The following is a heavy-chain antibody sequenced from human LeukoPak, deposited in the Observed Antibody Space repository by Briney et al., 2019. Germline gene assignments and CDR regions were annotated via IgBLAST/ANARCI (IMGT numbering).Heavy chain of an antibody. J-gene: IGHJ4*02. V-gene: IGHV1-2*06. CDR3: ARDPGYWQDGYNRDLGIDY. D-gene: IGHD5-24*01. Sequence: ASVKVSCKASGYTLTGYYMHWVRQAPGQGLEWMGRINPNSGGTNYAQKFQGRVTMTRDTSISTAYTELSRLRSDDTAVYYCARDPGYWQDGYNRDLGIDYWGQGTLVSVSS. CDR2: INPNSGGT. CDR1: GYTLTGYY.